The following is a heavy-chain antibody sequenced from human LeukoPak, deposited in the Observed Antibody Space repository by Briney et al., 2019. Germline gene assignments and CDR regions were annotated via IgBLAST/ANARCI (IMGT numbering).Heavy chain of an antibody. CDR1: GGSLFSYY. Sequence: SETLSLTCTVSGGSLFSYYWSWIRQPPGKGLEWIGHIYYSGSTTYNPSPKSRVTISVGPSKNLLSLKLSYVTAADTAVYYCASDCRYYDILAGYYTGGDWFDPWGQGTLVSVSS. CDR2: IYYSGST. D-gene: IGHD3-9*01. J-gene: IGHJ5*02. V-gene: IGHV4-59*01. CDR3: ASDCRYYDILAGYYTGGDWFDP.